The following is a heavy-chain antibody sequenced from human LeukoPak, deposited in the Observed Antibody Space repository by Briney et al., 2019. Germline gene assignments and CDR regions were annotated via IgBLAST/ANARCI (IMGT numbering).Heavy chain of an antibody. J-gene: IGHJ5*02. CDR3: ARNYYGSGNNLGFDP. D-gene: IGHD3-10*01. Sequence: EESLKISCKGSGYSFTSYWIGWVRQMPGKGLEWMGIIYPGDSDTRYSPSFQGQVTISADKSISTAYLQWSSLKASDTAMYYCARNYYGSGNNLGFDPWGQGTLVTVSS. CDR2: IYPGDSDT. V-gene: IGHV5-51*01. CDR1: GYSFTSYW.